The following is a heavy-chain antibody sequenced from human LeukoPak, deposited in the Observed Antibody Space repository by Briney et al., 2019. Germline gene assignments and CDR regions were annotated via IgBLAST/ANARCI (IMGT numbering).Heavy chain of an antibody. CDR2: IDPSDSYT. Sequence: GESLRISCKGSGYSFTSYWISWVRQMPGKGLEWMGRIDPSDSYTNYSLSFQGHVTISADKSITTAYLQWRSLKASDTAMFYCATSVGAEYFQHWGQGTLVTVSS. J-gene: IGHJ1*01. V-gene: IGHV5-10-1*01. CDR1: GYSFTSYW. CDR3: ATSVGAEYFQH.